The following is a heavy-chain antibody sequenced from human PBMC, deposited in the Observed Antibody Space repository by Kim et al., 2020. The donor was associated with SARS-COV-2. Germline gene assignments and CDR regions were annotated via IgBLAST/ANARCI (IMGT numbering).Heavy chain of an antibody. D-gene: IGHD3-3*01. J-gene: IGHJ5*02. CDR3: ARGGLRFLEHQFDP. CDR2: IWYDGSNK. CDR1: GFTFSSYG. V-gene: IGHV3-33*01. Sequence: GGSLRLSCAASGFTFSSYGMHWVRQAPGKGLEWVAVIWYDGSNKYYADSVKGRFTISRDNSKNTLYLQMNSLRAEDTAVYYCARGGLRFLEHQFDPWGQGTLVTVSS.